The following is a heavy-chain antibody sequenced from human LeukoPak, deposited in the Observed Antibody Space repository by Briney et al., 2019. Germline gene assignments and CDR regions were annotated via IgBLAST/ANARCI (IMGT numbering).Heavy chain of an antibody. CDR2: INHSGST. V-gene: IGHV4-34*01. CDR1: GGSFSGYY. J-gene: IGHJ3*02. D-gene: IGHD6-19*01. Sequence: PSETLSLTCAVYGGSFSGYYWSWIRQPPGKGLEWIGEINHSGSTNYNPSLKSRVTISVDTSKNQFPLKLSSVTAADTAVYYCARYSSGWTDAFDIWGQGTMVTVSS. CDR3: ARYSSGWTDAFDI.